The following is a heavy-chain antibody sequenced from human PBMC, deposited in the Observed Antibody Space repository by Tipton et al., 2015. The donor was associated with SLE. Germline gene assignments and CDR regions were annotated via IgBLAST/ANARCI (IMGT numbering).Heavy chain of an antibody. CDR3: ARDPDGGLLAAFDI. D-gene: IGHD2-15*01. J-gene: IGHJ3*02. CDR1: GGSISSSSYY. V-gene: IGHV4-39*07. Sequence: TLSLTCTVSGGSISSSSYYWGWIRQPPGKGLEWIGSIYYSGSTYYNPSLKSRVTVSVDTSKNQISLKLTSVTAADTAVYYCARDPDGGLLAAFDIWGQGTMVTVSS. CDR2: IYYSGST.